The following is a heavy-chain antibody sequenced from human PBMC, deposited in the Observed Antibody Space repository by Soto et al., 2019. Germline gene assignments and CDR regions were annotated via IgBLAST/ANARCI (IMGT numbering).Heavy chain of an antibody. D-gene: IGHD3-10*01. CDR1: GLTFSSYA. CDR3: AILLVTMVRRVSPTPKDY. Sequence: EVQLLESGGGLVQPGGSLRLSCAASGLTFSSYAMSWVRQAPGKGLEWVSNISGNGGITYYADSVKGRFTISRDNYKNTQYLLMISLRAGDTAVYRCAILLVTMVRRVSPTPKDYRGQGTLVTVSS. V-gene: IGHV3-23*01. CDR2: ISGNGGIT. J-gene: IGHJ4*02.